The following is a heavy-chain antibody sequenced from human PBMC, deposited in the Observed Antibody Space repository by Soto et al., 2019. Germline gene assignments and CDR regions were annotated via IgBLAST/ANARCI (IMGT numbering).Heavy chain of an antibody. D-gene: IGHD3-16*02. J-gene: IGHJ4*02. CDR1: GGSISSGDYY. Sequence: KTSETLSLTCTVSGGSISSGDYYWSWIRQPPGKGLEWIGYIYYSGSTYYNPSLKSRVTISVDTSKNQFSLKLSSVTAADTAVYYCARAPNYDYVWGSYRTLYYFDYWGQGTLVTVSS. CDR2: IYYSGST. CDR3: ARAPNYDYVWGSYRTLYYFDY. V-gene: IGHV4-30-4*01.